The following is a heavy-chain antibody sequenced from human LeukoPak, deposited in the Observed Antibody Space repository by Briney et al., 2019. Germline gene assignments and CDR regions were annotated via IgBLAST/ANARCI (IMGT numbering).Heavy chain of an antibody. J-gene: IGHJ4*02. Sequence: AGGSLRLSCAASGFTFSSYAMSWVRQAPGKGLEWVSAISGSGFTYYADSVKGRFTISRDNSKNTLYLQMNSLRAEDTAVYYCVRGLYSSSPWGRGSLVTVSS. CDR3: VRGLYSSSP. CDR2: ISGSGFT. CDR1: GFTFSSYA. V-gene: IGHV3-23*01. D-gene: IGHD6-6*01.